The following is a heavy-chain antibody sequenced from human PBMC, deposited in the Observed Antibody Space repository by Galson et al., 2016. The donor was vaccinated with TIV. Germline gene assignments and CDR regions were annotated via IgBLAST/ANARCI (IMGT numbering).Heavy chain of an antibody. CDR2: INPTSGGT. D-gene: IGHD3-16*01. V-gene: IGHV1-2*04. CDR1: GFNFSDYY. Sequence: SGFNFSDYYFHWVRQAPGQGLEWMGWINPTSGGTKYAQKFQAWVTLTRDTSINTAHMEMSRLKSDDTAVYFCARDQSMIGDYYFDLWGRGTLVTVSS. J-gene: IGHJ2*01. CDR3: ARDQSMIGDYYFDL.